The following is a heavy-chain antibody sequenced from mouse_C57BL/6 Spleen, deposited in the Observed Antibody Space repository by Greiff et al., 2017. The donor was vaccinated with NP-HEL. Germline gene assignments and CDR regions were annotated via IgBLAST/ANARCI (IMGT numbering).Heavy chain of an antibody. D-gene: IGHD1-1*01. J-gene: IGHJ2*01. CDR1: GYAFTNYL. Sequence: QVQLQQSGAELVRPGTSVKVSCKASGYAFTNYLIEWVKQRPGQGLEWIGVINPGSGGTNYNEKFKGKATLTADKSSSTAYMQLSSLTSEDSAVYFCARSGRYYGSSYGGYFDYWGQGTTLTVSS. CDR2: INPGSGGT. V-gene: IGHV1-54*01. CDR3: ARSGRYYGSSYGGYFDY.